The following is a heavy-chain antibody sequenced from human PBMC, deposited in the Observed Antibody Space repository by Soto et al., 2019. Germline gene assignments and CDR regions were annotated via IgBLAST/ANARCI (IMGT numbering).Heavy chain of an antibody. V-gene: IGHV3-23*01. CDR3: AKDPRAAFVPFFDY. D-gene: IGHD6-25*01. Sequence: GXSLRPSCAASVFTIRSYAMSCVRQAPGKGLEWVSAISGSGGSTYYADSVKGRFTISRDNSKNTPYLQMNSLRAEDTAVYYCAKDPRAAFVPFFDYWGQGTLFTVSS. J-gene: IGHJ4*02. CDR1: VFTIRSYA. CDR2: ISGSGGST.